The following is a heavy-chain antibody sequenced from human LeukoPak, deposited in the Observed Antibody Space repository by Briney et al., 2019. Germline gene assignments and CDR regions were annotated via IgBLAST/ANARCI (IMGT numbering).Heavy chain of an antibody. V-gene: IGHV3-23*01. CDR3: AKGYSYGYGYFDY. Sequence: AGSLRLSCAASGFTFSSYAMSWVRQAPGKGLEWVSAISGSGGSTYYADSVKGRFTISRDNSKNTLYLQMNSRRAEDVAVYYCAKGYSYGYGYFDYWGQGTLVTVSS. CDR1: GFTFSSYA. J-gene: IGHJ4*02. D-gene: IGHD5-18*01. CDR2: ISGSGGST.